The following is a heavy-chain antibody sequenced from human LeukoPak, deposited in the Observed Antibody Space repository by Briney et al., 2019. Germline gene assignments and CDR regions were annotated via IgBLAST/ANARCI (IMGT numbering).Heavy chain of an antibody. V-gene: IGHV3-21*01. Sequence: PGGSLRLSCAASGFSFSAYSMNWVRQAPGKGLEWVSSINSNSGYIHYADSVKGRFTISRDNGKNSLYLQMSSLRAEDTAVYYCARDHNFYDSGSGFDPWGQGTLVTVSS. CDR3: ARDHNFYDSGSGFDP. CDR2: INSNSGYI. CDR1: GFSFSAYS. J-gene: IGHJ5*02. D-gene: IGHD3-10*01.